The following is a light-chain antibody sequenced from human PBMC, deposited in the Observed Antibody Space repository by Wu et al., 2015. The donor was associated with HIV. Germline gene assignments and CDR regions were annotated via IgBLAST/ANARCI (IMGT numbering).Light chain of an antibody. CDR3: LQDYSSPLT. V-gene: IGKV1-6*02. Sequence: AIEMIQSPPSLSASVGDSVTIVCRASQAIKKNLSWYQEKLGKAPKLLIFAASSSQSGVSSKFTGSGSGTEFTLTISNLQPEDVATYYCLQDYSSPLTFGRGTKV. J-gene: IGKJ3*01. CDR1: QAIKKN. CDR2: AAS.